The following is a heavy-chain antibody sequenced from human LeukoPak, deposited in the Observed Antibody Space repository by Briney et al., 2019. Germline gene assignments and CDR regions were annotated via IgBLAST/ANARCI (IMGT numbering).Heavy chain of an antibody. CDR2: IDPNSGGT. D-gene: IGHD2-2*02. J-gene: IGHJ5*02. V-gene: IGHV1-2*02. Sequence: ASVKVSCKASGYTFTGYYMHWVRQAPGQGLEWMGWIDPNSGGTNYAQKFQGRVTMTRDTSISTAYMELSRLRSDDTAVYYCARGDIVVLPAGIPHNWFDPWGQGTLVTVSS. CDR3: ARGDIVVLPAGIPHNWFDP. CDR1: GYTFTGYY.